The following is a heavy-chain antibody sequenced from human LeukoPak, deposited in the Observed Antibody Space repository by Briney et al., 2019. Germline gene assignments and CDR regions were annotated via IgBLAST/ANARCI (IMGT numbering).Heavy chain of an antibody. CDR1: GYTFTSYG. CDR2: ISAYNDNT. Sequence: GASVKVSCKASGYTFTSYGISWVRQAPGQGLEWMGWISAYNDNTNYAQKFQGRIAMTRDTSITTAYMELSSLRSDDTAIYYCARDVVVVVGASRSNFYFYMDVWGKGTTVTVSS. V-gene: IGHV1-18*01. J-gene: IGHJ6*03. D-gene: IGHD2-15*01. CDR3: ARDVVVVVGASRSNFYFYMDV.